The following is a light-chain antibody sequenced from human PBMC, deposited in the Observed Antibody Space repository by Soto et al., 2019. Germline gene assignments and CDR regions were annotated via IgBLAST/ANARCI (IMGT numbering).Light chain of an antibody. V-gene: IGKV3-20*01. J-gene: IGKJ5*01. CDR3: KQYGSSTIT. Sequence: EIVFTPSPGTGSLSPGERATLSCRASQSVSSSYLAWYQQKPGQDHRLLIYGASSRATGIPDRFSGSGSGTDFTLNIRRMETEDLAVYYCKQYGSSTITVGKGTRREIK. CDR2: GAS. CDR1: QSVSSSY.